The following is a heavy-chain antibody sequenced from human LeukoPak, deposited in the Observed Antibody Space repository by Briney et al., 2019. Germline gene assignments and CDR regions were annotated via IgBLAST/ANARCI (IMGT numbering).Heavy chain of an antibody. CDR1: GGSISSYY. J-gene: IGHJ1*01. V-gene: IGHV4-59*12. Sequence: SETLSLTCTVSGGSISSYYWSWIRQPPGKGLEWIGYIYYSGSTNYNPSLKSRVTISVDTSKNQFSLKLSSVTAADTAVYYCARDSYSHSGWSAPEYFQHWGQGTLVTVSS. CDR2: IYYSGST. D-gene: IGHD6-19*01. CDR3: ARDSYSHSGWSAPEYFQH.